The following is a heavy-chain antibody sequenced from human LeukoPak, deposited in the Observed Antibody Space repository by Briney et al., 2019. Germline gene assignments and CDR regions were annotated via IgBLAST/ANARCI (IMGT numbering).Heavy chain of an antibody. D-gene: IGHD2-2*01. CDR2: ISSSSSYI. CDR1: GFTFSSYS. J-gene: IGHJ6*03. CDR3: ATICSTSCYGYYMDV. Sequence: PGGSLRLSCAASGFTFSSYSMNWVRQAPGKGLEWVSSISSSSSYIYYADSVKGRFTISSDNAKNSLYLQMNSLRAEDTAVYYCATICSTSCYGYYMDVWGKGTTVTVSS. V-gene: IGHV3-21*01.